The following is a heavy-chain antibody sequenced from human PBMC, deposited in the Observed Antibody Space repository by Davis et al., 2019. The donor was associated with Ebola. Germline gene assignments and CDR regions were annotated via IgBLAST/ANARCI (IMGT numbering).Heavy chain of an antibody. D-gene: IGHD1-26*01. J-gene: IGHJ3*02. CDR3: AKDTSNIWFDI. Sequence: GGSLRLSCAASGFIFSSYVMSWVRQAPGKGLEWVSTLGTSADTYYAASVKGRFTISRDNSKNTLYLQMNGLRVEDTAIYYCAKDTSNIWFDIWGQGTMVTVSS. CDR1: GFIFSSYV. V-gene: IGHV3-23*01. CDR2: LGTSADT.